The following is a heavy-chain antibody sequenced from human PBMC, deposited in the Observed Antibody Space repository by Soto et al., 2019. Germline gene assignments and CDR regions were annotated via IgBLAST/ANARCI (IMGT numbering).Heavy chain of an antibody. J-gene: IGHJ6*02. CDR2: VYPGDSDT. Sequence: GESLKISCKGSGYSFTSYWIGWVRQMPGKGLEWMGIVYPGDSDTRYSPSFQGQVTISADKSISTAYLQWSSLRPDDTAVYYCARVQSYTATYGKKHNNPLRFYYGLDIWGQGTTVTVSS. CDR1: GYSFTSYW. V-gene: IGHV5-51*01. CDR3: ARVQSYTATYGKKHNNPLRFYYGLDI. D-gene: IGHD3-10*01.